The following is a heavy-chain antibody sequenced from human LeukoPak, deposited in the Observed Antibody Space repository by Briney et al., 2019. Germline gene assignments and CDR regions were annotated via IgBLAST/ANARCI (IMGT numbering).Heavy chain of an antibody. D-gene: IGHD5-24*01. CDR1: GLTLRSFW. CDR2: INQDGSEK. Sequence: GGSLRHSCAVSGLTLRSFWMSWVRQAPGKGLEWVANINQDGSEKYFVDSVKGRFTISRDNSKNSLHLQMNTLRGEDTAVYYCARERDGRFFDYWGQGTLVTVSS. V-gene: IGHV3-7*01. CDR3: ARERDGRFFDY. J-gene: IGHJ4*02.